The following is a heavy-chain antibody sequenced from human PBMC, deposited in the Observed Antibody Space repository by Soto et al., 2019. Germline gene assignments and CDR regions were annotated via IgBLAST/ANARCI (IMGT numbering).Heavy chain of an antibody. Sequence: ASVKVSFKASGYTLTTFFMHWVRQAPGQGLEWMGVINPGYPAGRSTTYAQKFQGRVTMTTDTSTSTVYMELSRLRSDDTAVYYCARENRNYVMGLPLFDPWGQGTLVTVSS. CDR2: INPGYPAGRST. CDR1: GYTLTTFF. J-gene: IGHJ5*02. D-gene: IGHD1-7*01. CDR3: ARENRNYVMGLPLFDP. V-gene: IGHV1-46*01.